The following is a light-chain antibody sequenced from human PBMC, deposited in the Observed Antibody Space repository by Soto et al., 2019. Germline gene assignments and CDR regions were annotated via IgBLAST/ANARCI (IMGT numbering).Light chain of an antibody. CDR2: GNS. V-gene: IGLV1-40*01. CDR3: QSYDSSLSGVV. CDR1: SSNIGAGYD. J-gene: IGLJ2*01. Sequence: QAVVTQPPSVSGAPGQRVTISCTGSSSNIGAGYDVHWYQQLPGTAPKLLIYGNSNRPSGVPDRFSGSKSGTSASLAITGLQAEDEADYYCQSYDSSLSGVVFGGVTQLTVL.